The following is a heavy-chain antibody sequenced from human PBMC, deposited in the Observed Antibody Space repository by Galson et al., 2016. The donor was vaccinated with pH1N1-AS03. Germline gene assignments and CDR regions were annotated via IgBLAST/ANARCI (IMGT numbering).Heavy chain of an antibody. CDR2: IYASGSS. J-gene: IGHJ4*02. CDR3: ARGYCSTMSCQWGFDF. V-gene: IGHV4-4*07. Sequence: RIYASGSSNYNPSLKSRVTMSPDKSKNQFSLKLSSVTAADTAVYYCARGYCSTMSCQWGFDFWGQGTLVTVSS. D-gene: IGHD2-2*01.